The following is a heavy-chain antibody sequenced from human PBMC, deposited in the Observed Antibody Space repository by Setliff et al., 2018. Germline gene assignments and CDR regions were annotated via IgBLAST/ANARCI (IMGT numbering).Heavy chain of an antibody. CDR2: LYPNGNT. CDR1: GGSTNNYH. J-gene: IGHJ6*02. D-gene: IGHD5-18*01. V-gene: IGHV4-4*07. Sequence: SETLSLTCTVSGGSTNNYHWTWIRQPAGKGLEWIGRLYPNGNTNYNPSLKTRVTMSVDPSKNQFALNLRSVTAADTAVYYCVRDRTAYSYGLDVWAQGTTVTVSS. CDR3: VRDRTAYSYGLDV.